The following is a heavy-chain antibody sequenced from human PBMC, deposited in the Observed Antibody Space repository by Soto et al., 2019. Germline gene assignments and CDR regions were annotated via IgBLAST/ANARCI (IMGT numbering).Heavy chain of an antibody. V-gene: IGHV1-2*02. Sequence: QVQLVQSGAEVKKPGASVKVSCKASGYTFTGHYIHWVRQAPGQGPEWMGEISPVTGGAKYAQKFQRRVTMTRDTSITTVYMELTNLSPDDTAVYYCGRGRSGELVVFYWGQGTLVSVSS. CDR2: ISPVTGGA. CDR3: GRGRSGELVVFY. D-gene: IGHD1-7*01. J-gene: IGHJ4*02. CDR1: GYTFTGHY.